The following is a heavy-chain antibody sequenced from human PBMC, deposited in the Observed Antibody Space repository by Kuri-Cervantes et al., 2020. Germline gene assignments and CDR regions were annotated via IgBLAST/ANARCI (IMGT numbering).Heavy chain of an antibody. V-gene: IGHV4-59*08. CDR1: GGSISNYY. CDR2: IYYTGST. CDR3: ATQYNEGYSYGSYYYYYYYMDV. J-gene: IGHJ6*03. Sequence: SETLSLTCTVSGGSISNYYWTWIRQSPGKGLEWIGYIYYTGSTNYNPSLKSRVTISVDTSKNQFSLKLSSVTAADTAVYCCATQYNEGYSYGSYYYYYYYMDVWGKGTTVTVSS. D-gene: IGHD5-18*01.